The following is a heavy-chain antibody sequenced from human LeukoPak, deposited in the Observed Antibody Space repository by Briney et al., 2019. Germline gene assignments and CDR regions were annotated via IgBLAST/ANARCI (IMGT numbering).Heavy chain of an antibody. CDR1: GGSVSSSNYC. J-gene: IGHJ3*02. V-gene: IGHV4-61*01. CDR3: ARDLIVGSTPVAFDI. Sequence: SETLSLTCTVSGGSVSSSNYCWSWIRQPPGKGLEWIGYLYYSGSTNYNPSLKSRVTISVDTSKNQFSLKLSSVTAADTAVYYCARDLIVGSTPVAFDIWGQGTMVTVSS. CDR2: LYYSGST. D-gene: IGHD3-22*01.